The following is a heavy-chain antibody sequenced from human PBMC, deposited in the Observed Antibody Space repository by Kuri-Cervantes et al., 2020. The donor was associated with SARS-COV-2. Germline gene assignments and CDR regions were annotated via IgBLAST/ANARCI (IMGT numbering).Heavy chain of an antibody. CDR2: ISTSSAYI. Sequence: GGSLRLSCAASGFTFSSYSMNWVRQAPGKGLEWVSYISTSSAYIYHGDSVKGRFIISRDNAKNSLYLQMTSLSAEDTAVYYCAREIEGFDIWGQGTMVTVSS. D-gene: IGHD2-21*01. CDR3: AREIEGFDI. J-gene: IGHJ3*02. V-gene: IGHV3-21*01. CDR1: GFTFSSYS.